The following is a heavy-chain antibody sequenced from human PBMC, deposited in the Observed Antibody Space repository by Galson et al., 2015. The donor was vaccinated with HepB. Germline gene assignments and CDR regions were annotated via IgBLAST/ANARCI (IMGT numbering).Heavy chain of an antibody. CDR1: GFTFSSYS. Sequence: SLRLSCAASGFTFSSYSMNWVRQAPGKGLEWVSYVSSSSSTIYYADSVKGRFTISRDNAKNSLYLQMNSLRDEDTAVYYCARATNSENDAFDIWGQGTMVTVSS. J-gene: IGHJ3*02. V-gene: IGHV3-48*02. D-gene: IGHD2-8*01. CDR3: ARATNSENDAFDI. CDR2: VSSSSSTI.